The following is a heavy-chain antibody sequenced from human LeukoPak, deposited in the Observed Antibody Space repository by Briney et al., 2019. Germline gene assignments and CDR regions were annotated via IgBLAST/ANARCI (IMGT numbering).Heavy chain of an antibody. V-gene: IGHV1-2*02. CDR1: GYIFTGYY. J-gene: IGHJ5*02. CDR3: ARDYGDSPEFWFDP. Sequence: ASVKVSCKASGYIFTGYYMHWVRQAPGQGLEWMGWINPNSGGATYAHNFQGRVTMTRDASITTAYMELNSLRSDDTAVYYCARDYGDSPEFWFDPWGQGTLVIASS. D-gene: IGHD4-17*01. CDR2: INPNSGGA.